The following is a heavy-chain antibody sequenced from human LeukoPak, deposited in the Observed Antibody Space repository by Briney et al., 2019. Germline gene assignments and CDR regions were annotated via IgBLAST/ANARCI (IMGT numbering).Heavy chain of an antibody. CDR3: ARGIAAAASTPIDY. D-gene: IGHD6-13*01. Sequence: GRSLRLSCAASGFTFSSYAMHWVRQAPGKGLEWVAVISYDGSNKYYADSVKGRFTISRDNSKNTLYLQMDSLRAEDTAVYYCARGIAAAASTPIDYWGQGTLVTVSS. J-gene: IGHJ4*02. CDR2: ISYDGSNK. CDR1: GFTFSSYA. V-gene: IGHV3-30-3*01.